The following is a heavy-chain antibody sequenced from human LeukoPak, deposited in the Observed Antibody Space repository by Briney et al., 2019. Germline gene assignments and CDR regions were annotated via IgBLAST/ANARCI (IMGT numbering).Heavy chain of an antibody. Sequence: SETLSLTCTVSGGSISSSSYYWGWIRQPPGKGLEWIGSIYYSGSTYYNPSLKSRVTISVDTSKNQFSLKLSSVTAADTAVYYCARELDEAPFDYWGQGTLVTVSS. CDR2: IYYSGST. J-gene: IGHJ4*02. V-gene: IGHV4-39*07. CDR3: ARELDEAPFDY. CDR1: GGSISSSSYY.